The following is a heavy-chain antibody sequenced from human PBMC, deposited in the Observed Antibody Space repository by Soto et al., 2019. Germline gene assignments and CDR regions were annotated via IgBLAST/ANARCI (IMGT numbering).Heavy chain of an antibody. J-gene: IGHJ4*02. Sequence: EVQLLEAGGGLVQPGGSLRLSCAASGFTFSSYAMSWVRQAPGKGLEWVSIISGSGGSTYYADSVKGRFTISRDNSKNTLYLQMNSLRAEDTAVYYCASRSSGWYFDYWGQGTLVTGSS. CDR3: ASRSSGWYFDY. CDR1: GFTFSSYA. CDR2: ISGSGGST. V-gene: IGHV3-23*01. D-gene: IGHD6-19*01.